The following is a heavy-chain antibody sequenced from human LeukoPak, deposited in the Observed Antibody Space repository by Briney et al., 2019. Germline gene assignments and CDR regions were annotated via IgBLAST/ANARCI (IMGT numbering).Heavy chain of an antibody. V-gene: IGHV4-39*01. J-gene: IGHJ3*02. CDR1: GDSISSNNY. CDR2: IYYSGNN. Sequence: SETLSLTCNVSGDSISSNNYWGWIRQPPGKGLEWIGSIYYSGNNYYNPSLKSRDIISVETSNNQLSLKLTSVTAADTAVYYCARGFRIEVVYAQSGTFDIWGQGTMVTVSS. D-gene: IGHD2-8*02. CDR3: ARGFRIEVVYAQSGTFDI.